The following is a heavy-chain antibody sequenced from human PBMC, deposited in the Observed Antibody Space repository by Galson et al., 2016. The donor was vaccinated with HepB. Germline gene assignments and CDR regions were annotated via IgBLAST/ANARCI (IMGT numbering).Heavy chain of an antibody. CDR3: ARANYNLLTGYYSGLDH. D-gene: IGHD3-9*01. Sequence: SVKVSCKASGYTFTSYYMHWVRQAPGQGLEWMGIINPSGGSTSYAQKFQGRVTMTRDTSTSTVYMELRALTSKDTAVYYCARANYNLLTGYYSGLDHWGQGTPVTVSS. CDR1: GYTFTSYY. V-gene: IGHV1-46*01. CDR2: INPSGGST. J-gene: IGHJ4*02.